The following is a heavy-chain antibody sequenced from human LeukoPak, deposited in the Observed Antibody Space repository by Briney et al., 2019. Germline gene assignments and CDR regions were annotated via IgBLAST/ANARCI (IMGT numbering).Heavy chain of an antibody. D-gene: IGHD1-14*01. V-gene: IGHV3-48*01. CDR2: ITASSSSI. CDR1: GFTFSGYT. Sequence: GGSLRLSCAASGFTFSGYTMNWVRQAPGKGLEWVSFITASSSSIYYADSLKGRFTISRDNAKNSLYLQMNSLSAEDTDLYYCARTNLRGFDYWGQGTLVTVSS. J-gene: IGHJ4*02. CDR3: ARTNLRGFDY.